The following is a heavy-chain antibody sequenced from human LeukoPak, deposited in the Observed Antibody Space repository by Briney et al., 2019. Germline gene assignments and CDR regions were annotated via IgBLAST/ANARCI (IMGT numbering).Heavy chain of an antibody. J-gene: IGHJ4*02. Sequence: GGSLRLSCAASGFSFGSYGIHWVRQAPGKGLEWVSAISGSGYSTYYADSVKGRFTISRDNSKNTLYLQMNSLRAEDTAVYYCAKDGGGSGSYYNPFDYWGQGTLVTVSS. D-gene: IGHD3-10*01. CDR3: AKDGGGSGSYYNPFDY. V-gene: IGHV3-23*01. CDR1: GFSFGSYG. CDR2: ISGSGYST.